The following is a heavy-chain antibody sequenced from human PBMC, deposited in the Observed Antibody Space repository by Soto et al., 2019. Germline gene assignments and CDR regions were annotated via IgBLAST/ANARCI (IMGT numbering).Heavy chain of an antibody. V-gene: IGHV5-51*01. D-gene: IGHD3-10*01. Sequence: GESLKISCKGSGYSFTSYWIGWVRQMPGKGLEWMGIIYPGDSDTRYSPSFQGQVTISADKSISTAYLLWSSLKASDTAMYYCARQGDGSGSYAAPIYYYYGMDVWGQGTTVTVSS. CDR3: ARQGDGSGSYAAPIYYYYGMDV. J-gene: IGHJ6*02. CDR1: GYSFTSYW. CDR2: IYPGDSDT.